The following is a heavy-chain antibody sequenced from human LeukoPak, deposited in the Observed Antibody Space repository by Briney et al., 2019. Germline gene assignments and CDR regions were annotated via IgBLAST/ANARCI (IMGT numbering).Heavy chain of an antibody. CDR3: ARDCSGGSCYGAFDI. CDR1: GGSISSGGYY. Sequence: PSQTLSLTCTVSGGSISSGGYYWSWIRQHPGKGLEWIGYIYDSGSTYYNPSLKSRITIPVDTSENRFSLKLSSVTATDTAVYYCARDCSGGSCYGAFDIWGQGTMVTVSS. J-gene: IGHJ3*02. D-gene: IGHD2-15*01. V-gene: IGHV4-30-4*08. CDR2: IYDSGST.